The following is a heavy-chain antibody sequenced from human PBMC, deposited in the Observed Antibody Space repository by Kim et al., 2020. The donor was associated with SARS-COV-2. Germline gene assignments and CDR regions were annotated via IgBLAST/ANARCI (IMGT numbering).Heavy chain of an antibody. Sequence: GGSLRLSCAASGFTFDDYAMHWVRQAPGKGLEWVSLISGDGGSTYYADSVKGRFTISRDNSKNSLYLQMNSLRTEDTALYYCAKDTVRGGFGEPLYYFDYWGQGTLVTVSS. V-gene: IGHV3-43*02. CDR2: ISGDGGST. CDR3: AKDTVRGGFGEPLYYFDY. CDR1: GFTFDDYA. D-gene: IGHD3-10*01. J-gene: IGHJ4*02.